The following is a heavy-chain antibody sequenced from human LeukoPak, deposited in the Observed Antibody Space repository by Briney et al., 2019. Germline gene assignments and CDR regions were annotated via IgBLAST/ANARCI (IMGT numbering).Heavy chain of an antibody. CDR3: ARHKRDGLWFGELLYRYYVDY. D-gene: IGHD3-10*01. CDR2: IYPGDSDT. V-gene: IGHV5-51*01. CDR1: GYRFTSYW. J-gene: IGHJ4*02. Sequence: GESLKISFKGSGYRFTSYWNGWVRQMPGKGLGWMGIIYPGDSDTRYSPSFQGQVTISADKSISTAYLQWSSLKASNTVMYYCARHKRDGLWFGELLYRYYVDYWGQGTLVTVSS.